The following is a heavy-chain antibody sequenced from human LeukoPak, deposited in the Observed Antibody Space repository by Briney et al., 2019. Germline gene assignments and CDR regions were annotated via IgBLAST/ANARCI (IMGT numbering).Heavy chain of an antibody. CDR2: IYTSGST. V-gene: IGHV4-4*07. J-gene: IGHJ4*02. CDR1: GGSLSSYY. Sequence: SETLSLTCTVSGGSLSSYYWSWIRQPAGKGLEWIGRIYTSGSTNYNPSLKSRVTMSVDTSKNQFSLKLSSVTAADTAVYYCARDIYDYVWGSYRMAYFDYWGQGTLVTVSS. D-gene: IGHD3-16*02. CDR3: ARDIYDYVWGSYRMAYFDY.